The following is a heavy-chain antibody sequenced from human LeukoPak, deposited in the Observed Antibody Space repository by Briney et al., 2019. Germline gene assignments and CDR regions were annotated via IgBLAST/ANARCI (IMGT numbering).Heavy chain of an antibody. CDR3: ARVSAPPDYGDYVSENWFDP. CDR1: GYTFPSYG. CDR2: FSAYIKR. Sequence: ASVKVSCKASGYTFPSYGINWVRQAPGQGLEWMGWFSAYIKRHYAQKFQGRVTMTTDTSTSTAYMKLRNLRSDDTAVYYCARVSAPPDYGDYVSENWFDPWGQGTLVTVSS. D-gene: IGHD4-17*01. V-gene: IGHV1-18*01. J-gene: IGHJ5*02.